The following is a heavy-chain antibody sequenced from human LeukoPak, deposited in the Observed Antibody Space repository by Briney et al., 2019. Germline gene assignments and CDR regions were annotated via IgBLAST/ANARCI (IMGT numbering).Heavy chain of an antibody. CDR3: ARRLLNAFDI. D-gene: IGHD2/OR15-2a*01. J-gene: IGHJ3*02. CDR2: INHSGST. CDR1: GGSFSGYY. Sequence: SETLSLTCAVYGGSFSGYYWSWIRQPPGKGLEWIGEINHSGSTNYNPSLKSRVAISVDTSKNQFSLKLSSVTAADTAVYYCARRLLNAFDIWGQGTMVTVSS. V-gene: IGHV4-34*01.